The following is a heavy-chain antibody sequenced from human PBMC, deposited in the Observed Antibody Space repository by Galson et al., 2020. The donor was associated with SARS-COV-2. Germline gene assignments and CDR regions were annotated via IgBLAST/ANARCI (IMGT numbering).Heavy chain of an antibody. CDR3: ARNVTPVTPDFYYYYYMDV. J-gene: IGHJ6*03. Sequence: GESLKISCEASGFNLGDFSMCWIRQAPGKGLEWVSHISKRGDIIYYADSVKGRFTISRDIAKNSLYLQMNSLRAEDSAIYYCARNVTPVTPDFYYYYYMDVWGKGTTVTIS. V-gene: IGHV3-11*04. CDR2: ISKRGDII. D-gene: IGHD4-17*01. CDR1: GFNLGDFS.